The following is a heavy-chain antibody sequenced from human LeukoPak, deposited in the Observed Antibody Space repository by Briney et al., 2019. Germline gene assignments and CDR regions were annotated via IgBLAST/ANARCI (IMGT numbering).Heavy chain of an antibody. CDR1: GFTFSSYS. D-gene: IGHD5-12*01. CDR2: ISSSSSYI. V-gene: IGHV3-21*01. J-gene: IGHJ4*02. CDR3: ARESGSNARDY. Sequence: GGSLRLSCAASGFTFSSYSMNWVRQAPGKGLEWVSSISSSSSYIYYADSVKGRFTIYRDNAKNSLYLQVKSLRAEDTAVYYCARESGSNARDYWGQGTLVTVSS.